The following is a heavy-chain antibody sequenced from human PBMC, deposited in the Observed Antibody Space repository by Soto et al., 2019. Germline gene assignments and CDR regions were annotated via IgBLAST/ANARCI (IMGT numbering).Heavy chain of an antibody. D-gene: IGHD2-15*01. Sequence: QVQLVQSGIEVKNPGASVKVSCKASGYAFTSFGISWVRQAPGQGLEWMGWTVANNGYTKYAQNLQGRVTLITDTSTRTAYMELRSLMYDDTAVYYCAGCSGGTCYASYAFDIWGQGTMVTVSS. CDR3: AGCSGGTCYASYAFDI. V-gene: IGHV1-18*01. J-gene: IGHJ3*02. CDR2: TVANNGYT. CDR1: GYAFTSFG.